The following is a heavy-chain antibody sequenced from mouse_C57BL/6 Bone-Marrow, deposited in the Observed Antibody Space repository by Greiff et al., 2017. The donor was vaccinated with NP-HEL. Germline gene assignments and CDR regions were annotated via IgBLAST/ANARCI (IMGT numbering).Heavy chain of an antibody. CDR3: ARGFYYGSSYEGYFDV. D-gene: IGHD1-1*01. Sequence: QVQLQQSGSELRRPGSSVKLSCKDFDSEVFPIAYMSWVRQKPGHGFEWIGGILPSIGRSIYGEKFEDKATLDEDTLSNTAYFELNSLTSEDSAICYCARGFYYGSSYEGYFDVCGTGTTVTVSS. V-gene: IGHV15-2*01. CDR2: ILPSIGRS. J-gene: IGHJ1*03. CDR1: DSEVFPIAY.